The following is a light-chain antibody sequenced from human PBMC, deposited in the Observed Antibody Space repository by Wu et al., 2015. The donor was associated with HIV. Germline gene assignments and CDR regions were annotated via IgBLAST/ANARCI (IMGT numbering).Light chain of an antibody. J-gene: IGKJ1*01. CDR2: NAS. CDR3: QQYGRSPGT. Sequence: EIVLSQSPGTLSLSPGERATLSCRASQSITSSYLAWYQQKAGQAPRLLIYNASRRATGVPDRFSGSESGTDFTLTISRLEPEDSAVYYCQQYGRSPGTFGQGTKVE. CDR1: QSITSSY. V-gene: IGKV3-20*01.